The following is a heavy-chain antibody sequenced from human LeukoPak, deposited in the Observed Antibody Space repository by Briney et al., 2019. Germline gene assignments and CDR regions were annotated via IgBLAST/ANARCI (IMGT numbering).Heavy chain of an antibody. CDR3: ARITSRSAWGSGYYYFDY. CDR1: GFSLSTSGMC. CDR2: IDWDDDK. Sequence: SGPTLVNPTQTLTLTCTFSGFSLSTSGMCVSWIRQPPGKALEWLARIDWDDDKYYSTSLKTRLTISKDTSKNQVVLTMTNMDPVDTATYYCARITSRSAWGSGYYYFDYWGQGTLVTVSS. V-gene: IGHV2-70*11. D-gene: IGHD3-3*01. J-gene: IGHJ4*02.